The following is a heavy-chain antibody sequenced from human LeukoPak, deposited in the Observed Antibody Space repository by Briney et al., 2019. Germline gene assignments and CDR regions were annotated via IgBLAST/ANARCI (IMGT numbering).Heavy chain of an antibody. J-gene: IGHJ4*02. V-gene: IGHV3-21*01. CDR3: ARRASTERGHSYGLDY. CDR1: GFIFSSYG. Sequence: TSGGSLRLSCAASGFIFSSYGMHWVRQAPGKGLEWVSSIGRSDTYIYYADSVTGRFTISRDNAKNSLYLQMSSLRAEDTAVYFCARRASTERGHSYGLDYWGQGALVTVSS. CDR2: IGRSDTYI. D-gene: IGHD5-18*01.